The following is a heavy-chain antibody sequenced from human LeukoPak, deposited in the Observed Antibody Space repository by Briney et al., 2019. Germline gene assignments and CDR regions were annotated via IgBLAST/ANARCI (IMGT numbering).Heavy chain of an antibody. CDR3: AKGGRRYGGLDY. CDR1: GFTFDDYA. V-gene: IGHV3-9*03. D-gene: IGHD2-15*01. CDR2: ISWNSGSI. Sequence: GGSLRLSCAASGFTFDDYAMHWVRQAPGKGLEWVSGISWNSGSIGYADSVKGRFTISRDNAKNSLYLQMNSLRAEDMALYYCAKGGRRYGGLDYWGQGTLVTVSS. J-gene: IGHJ4*02.